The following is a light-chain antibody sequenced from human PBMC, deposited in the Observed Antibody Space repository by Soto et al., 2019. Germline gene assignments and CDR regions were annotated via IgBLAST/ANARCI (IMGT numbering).Light chain of an antibody. CDR1: ESVSSNC. CDR2: SAS. J-gene: IGKJ3*01. CDR3: QQCGSPPFT. Sequence: EIELTQSPGTLSLSPGERATLSCRASESVSSNCLVWYQVKRGKTPRVLIYSASIRATDIPDRFSGSGSGTAFTLTISRLRPEDFAVYYCQQCGSPPFTFGPGTRVDLK. V-gene: IGKV3-20*01.